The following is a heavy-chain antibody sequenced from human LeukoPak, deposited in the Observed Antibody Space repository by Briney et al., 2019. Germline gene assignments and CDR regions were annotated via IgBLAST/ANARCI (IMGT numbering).Heavy chain of an antibody. CDR2: IYSGGST. J-gene: IGHJ4*02. CDR1: GFTVSSNY. CDR3: AREFVSGWFDY. Sequence: PGGSLRLSCAASGFTVSSNYMSWVCQAPGKGLEWVSVIYSGGSTYYADSVKGRFTISRDNSKNTLYLQMNSLRAEDTAVYYCAREFVSGWFDYWGQGTLVTVSS. D-gene: IGHD6-19*01. V-gene: IGHV3-66*01.